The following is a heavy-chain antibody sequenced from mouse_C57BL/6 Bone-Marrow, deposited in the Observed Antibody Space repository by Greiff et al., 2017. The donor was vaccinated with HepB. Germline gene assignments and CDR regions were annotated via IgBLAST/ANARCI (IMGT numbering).Heavy chain of an antibody. CDR3: ARSLLLRYPAWFAY. CDR1: GYAFSSYW. V-gene: IGHV1-80*01. Sequence: VQLQQSGAELVKPGASVKISCKASGYAFSSYWMNWVKQRPGKGLEWIGQIYPGGGDTNYNGKFKGKATLTADKSSSTAYMQLSSLTSEDSAVYFCARSLLLRYPAWFAYWGQGTLVTVSA. D-gene: IGHD1-1*01. CDR2: IYPGGGDT. J-gene: IGHJ3*01.